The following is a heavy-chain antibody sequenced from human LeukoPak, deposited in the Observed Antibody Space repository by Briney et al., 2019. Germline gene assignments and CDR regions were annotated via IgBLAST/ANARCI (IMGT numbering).Heavy chain of an antibody. D-gene: IGHD5-12*01. CDR2: INPNSGGT. Sequence: GASVKVSCKASGYTFTGYYVHWVRQAPGQGLEWMGWINPNSGGTNYAQKFQGRVTMTRDTSISTAYMELSRLRSDDTAVYYCARVGSGYDLGYYFDYWGQGTLVTVSS. CDR1: GYTFTGYY. CDR3: ARVGSGYDLGYYFDY. V-gene: IGHV1-2*02. J-gene: IGHJ4*02.